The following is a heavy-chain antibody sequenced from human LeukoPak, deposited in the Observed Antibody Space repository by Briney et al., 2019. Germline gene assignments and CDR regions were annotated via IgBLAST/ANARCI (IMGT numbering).Heavy chain of an antibody. CDR3: AKRALLGFGELYYFDY. CDR1: GFTFSSYG. V-gene: IGHV3-33*06. Sequence: GGSLGLSCAASGFTFSSYGMHWVRQAPGKGLEWVAVIWYDGSNKYYADSVKGRFTISRDNPKNTLYLQMNSLRAEDTAVYYCAKRALLGFGELYYFDYWGQGTLVTVSS. CDR2: IWYDGSNK. J-gene: IGHJ4*02. D-gene: IGHD3-10*01.